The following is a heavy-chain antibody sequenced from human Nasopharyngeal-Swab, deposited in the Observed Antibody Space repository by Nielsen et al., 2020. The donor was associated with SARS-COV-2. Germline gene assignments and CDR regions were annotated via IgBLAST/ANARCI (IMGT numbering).Heavy chain of an antibody. CDR3: ARDFGFCSSTSCSLLTFDY. CDR1: GFTFSSYE. V-gene: IGHV3-48*03. D-gene: IGHD2-2*01. J-gene: IGHJ4*02. CDR2: ISSSGSTI. Sequence: GESLKISCAASGFTFSSYEMNWVRQAPGKGLEWVSYISSSGSTIYYADSVKGRFTISRDNAKNSLYLQMNSLRAEDTAVYYCARDFGFCSSTSCSLLTFDYWGQGTLATVSS.